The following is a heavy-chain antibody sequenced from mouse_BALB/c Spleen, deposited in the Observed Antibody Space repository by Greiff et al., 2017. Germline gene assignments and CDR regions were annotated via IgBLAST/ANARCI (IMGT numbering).Heavy chain of an antibody. V-gene: IGHV1-82*01. J-gene: IGHJ2*01. Sequence: QVQLQQSGPELVKPGASVKISCKASGYAFSSSWMNWVKQRPGQGLEWIGRIYPGDGDTNYNGKFKGKATLTADKSSSTAYMQLSSLTSVDSAVYFCERGPTVVPYLDYWGQGTTLTVSS. CDR2: IYPGDGDT. D-gene: IGHD1-1*01. CDR3: ERGPTVVPYLDY. CDR1: GYAFSSSW.